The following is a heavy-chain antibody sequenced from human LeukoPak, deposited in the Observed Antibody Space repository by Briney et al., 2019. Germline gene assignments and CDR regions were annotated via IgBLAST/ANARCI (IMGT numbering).Heavy chain of an antibody. V-gene: IGHV3-53*01. CDR3: ARTMYDILTLAQYFDL. J-gene: IGHJ2*01. D-gene: IGHD3-9*01. CDR1: GFTFDDYG. Sequence: GGSLRLSCAASGFTFDDYGMSWVRQAPGKGLEWVSVIYSGGNTYYADPVKGRFTISRDYSKNTLYLQMNSLRADDTAVYYCARTMYDILTLAQYFDLWGRGTLVTVSS. CDR2: IYSGGNT.